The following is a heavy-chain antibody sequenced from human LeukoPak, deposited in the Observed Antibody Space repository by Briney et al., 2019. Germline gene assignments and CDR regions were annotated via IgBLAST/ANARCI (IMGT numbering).Heavy chain of an antibody. CDR2: ISSSSSYI. D-gene: IGHD3-22*01. V-gene: IGHV3-21*01. J-gene: IGHJ4*02. CDR3: ASRPQYYYDSSGIDY. CDR1: GFTFSSYS. Sequence: GGSLRLSCAASGFTFSSYSMNWVRQAPGKGLEWVSSISSSSSYIYYADSVKGRFTISRDNAKNSLYLQMNSLRAEDTAVYYCASRPQYYYDSSGIDYWGQGTLVTVSS.